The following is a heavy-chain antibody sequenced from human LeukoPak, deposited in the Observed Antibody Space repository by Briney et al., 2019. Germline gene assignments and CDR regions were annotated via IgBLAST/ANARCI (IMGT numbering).Heavy chain of an antibody. V-gene: IGHV3-48*01. D-gene: IGHD3-22*01. J-gene: IGHJ4*02. CDR3: ARTRSSGYSTFDY. Sequence: GGSLRLSCAASEFTSSSYSRNWVRQAPGKGLEWVSYITNSGNSKSYADSVKGRFTISRDNTKNSLYLQMNGLRAEDTAVYYCARTRSSGYSTFDYWGQGILVTVSS. CDR1: EFTSSSYS. CDR2: ITNSGNSK.